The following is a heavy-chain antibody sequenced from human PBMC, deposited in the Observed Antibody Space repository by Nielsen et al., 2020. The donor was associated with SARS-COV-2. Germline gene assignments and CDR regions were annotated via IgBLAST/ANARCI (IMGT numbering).Heavy chain of an antibody. J-gene: IGHJ6*02. CDR1: GYTFTSYA. V-gene: IGHV1-3*01. CDR3: AADLRVTMVRGLPNMDV. Sequence: ASVKVSCKASGYTFTSYAMHWVRQAPGQRLEWMGRINAGNGNTKYSQKFQGRVTITRDTSASTAYMELSSLRSEDTAVYYCAADLRVTMVRGLPNMDVWGQGTTVTVSS. D-gene: IGHD3-10*01. CDR2: INAGNGNT.